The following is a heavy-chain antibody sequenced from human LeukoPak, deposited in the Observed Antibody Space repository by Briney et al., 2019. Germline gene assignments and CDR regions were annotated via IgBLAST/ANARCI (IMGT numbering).Heavy chain of an antibody. V-gene: IGHV3-21*06. CDR2: ISGSSDDI. Sequence: AGGSLRLSCAASGFTFSSYAMSWVRQAPGKGLEWVSSISGSSDDIYYADSVKGRFTVSRDNSKNSLYLQMKRLRAEDTALYYCARRGYHDYSGFDYWGQGTLVTVSS. J-gene: IGHJ4*02. D-gene: IGHD1-26*01. CDR1: GFTFSSYA. CDR3: ARRGYHDYSGFDY.